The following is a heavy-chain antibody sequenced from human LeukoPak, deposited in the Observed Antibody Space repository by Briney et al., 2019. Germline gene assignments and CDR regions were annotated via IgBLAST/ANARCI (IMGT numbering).Heavy chain of an antibody. CDR2: ITGRGANA. J-gene: IGHJ5*02. V-gene: IGHV3-23*01. Sequence: HPGGSLRLSCAASGFTFSSYAMTWVRQAPGKGLEWVSAITGRGANAYFADSVKGRFTISRDNSKNTLYLQMNSLRAEDTAVYYCAKAPVLRFSEWSRVAWFDPWGQGTLVTVSS. CDR1: GFTFSSYA. CDR3: AKAPVLRFSEWSRVAWFDP. D-gene: IGHD3-3*01.